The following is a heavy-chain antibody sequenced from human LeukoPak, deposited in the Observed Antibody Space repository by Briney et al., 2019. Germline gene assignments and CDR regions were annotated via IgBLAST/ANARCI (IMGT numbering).Heavy chain of an antibody. CDR3: ARDPRRDGYNLSRFDP. CDR2: IWYDGSNK. D-gene: IGHD5-12*01. V-gene: IGHV3-33*01. CDR1: GFTFSSYG. Sequence: PGGSLRLSCAASGFTFSSYGMHWVRQAPGKGLEWVAVIWYDGSNKYYADSVKGRFTISRDDSKNTLYLQMHSLRAEDTAVYYCARDPRRDGYNLSRFDPWGQGTLVTVSS. J-gene: IGHJ5*02.